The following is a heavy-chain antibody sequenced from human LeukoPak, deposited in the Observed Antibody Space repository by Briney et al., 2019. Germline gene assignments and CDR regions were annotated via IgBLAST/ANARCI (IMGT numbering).Heavy chain of an antibody. CDR2: IRRVPTDL. CDR1: GLTFSDTN. V-gene: IGHV3-11*01. J-gene: IGHJ3*01. Sequence: GGSLRLSCVASGLTFSDTNLAWIRQAPGKGLEWISYIRRVPTDLYYADSVKGRFTITRDNAKNSLYLQTNSLRAEDTANYYCARRARDFGDSHAFDVWGQGTMVTVSS. D-gene: IGHD4-17*01. CDR3: ARRARDFGDSHAFDV.